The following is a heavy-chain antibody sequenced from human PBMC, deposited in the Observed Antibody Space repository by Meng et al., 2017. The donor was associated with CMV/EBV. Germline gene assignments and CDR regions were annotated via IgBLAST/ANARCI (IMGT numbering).Heavy chain of an antibody. CDR3: ARGGIAAAGPFDY. D-gene: IGHD6-13*01. V-gene: IGHV4-34*01. J-gene: IGHJ4*02. Sequence: QVQRQQGGAGLLKPSETLSLTCAVYGGSFSGYYWSWIRQPPGKGLEWIGEINHSGGTNYNPSLKSRVTISVDTSKNQFSLKLSSVTAADTAVYYCARGGIAAAGPFDYWGQGTLVTVSS. CDR2: INHSGGT. CDR1: GGSFSGYY.